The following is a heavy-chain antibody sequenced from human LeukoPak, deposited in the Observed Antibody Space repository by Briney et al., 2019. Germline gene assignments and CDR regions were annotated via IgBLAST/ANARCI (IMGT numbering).Heavy chain of an antibody. CDR1: GYTFTSYG. CDR2: ISAYNGNT. J-gene: IGHJ6*03. CDR3: ARDLYYYYYMDV. V-gene: IGHV1-18*01. Sequence: ASVKVSCKASGYTFTSYGISWVRQAPGQGLEWMGWISAYNGNTNYAQKLQGRVTMTTDTSTSTAYMELRGLRSDDTAVYYCARDLYYYYYMDVWGKGTTVTVSS.